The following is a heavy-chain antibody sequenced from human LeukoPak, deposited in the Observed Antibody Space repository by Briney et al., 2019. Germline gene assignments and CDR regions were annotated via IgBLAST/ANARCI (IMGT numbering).Heavy chain of an antibody. D-gene: IGHD2-15*01. CDR1: GFTFSSYA. Sequence: PGGSLRLSCAASGFTFSSYAMSWVRQAPGKGLEWVSAISGSGGSTYYADSVKGRFTIPRDNSKNTLYLQMNSLRAEDTAVYYCAKTGYCSGGSCYSGYSYGYYFDYWGQGTLVTVSS. V-gene: IGHV3-23*01. J-gene: IGHJ4*02. CDR3: AKTGYCSGGSCYSGYSYGYYFDY. CDR2: ISGSGGST.